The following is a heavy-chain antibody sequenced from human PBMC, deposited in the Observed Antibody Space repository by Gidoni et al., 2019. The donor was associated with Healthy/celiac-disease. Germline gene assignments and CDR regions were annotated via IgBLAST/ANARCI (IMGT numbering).Heavy chain of an antibody. CDR3: ARGGDSITMVRGGPFDY. D-gene: IGHD3-10*01. Sequence: QVQLQESGPGLVKPSETLSLTCPFSGGSISSYYWSWIRQPPGQGLEWIGYTYYSGSTNYNPSLKSRVTISVDTSKNQFSLKLSSVTAADTAVYYCARGGDSITMVRGGPFDYWGQGTLVTVSS. J-gene: IGHJ4*02. CDR1: GGSISSYY. V-gene: IGHV4-59*01. CDR2: TYYSGST.